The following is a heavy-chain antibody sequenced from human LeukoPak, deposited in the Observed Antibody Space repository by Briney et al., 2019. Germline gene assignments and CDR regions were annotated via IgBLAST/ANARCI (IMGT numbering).Heavy chain of an antibody. V-gene: IGHV4-4*07. J-gene: IGHJ4*02. CDR1: GGSISSYY. CDR2: IYISGST. Sequence: SETLSLTCTVSGGSISSYYWSWIRQPAGKGLEWIGRIYISGSTNYNPSLKSRVTISVDTSKNQFSLKLSSVTAADTAVYYCARGGPMYYGSGSYMFDYWGQGTLVTVSS. CDR3: ARGGPMYYGSGSYMFDY. D-gene: IGHD3-10*01.